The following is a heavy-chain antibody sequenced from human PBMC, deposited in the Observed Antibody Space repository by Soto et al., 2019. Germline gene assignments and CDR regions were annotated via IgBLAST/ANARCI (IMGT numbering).Heavy chain of an antibody. Sequence: GGSLRPSCAASGLMYDNYVMSWVRQAPGRGLEWVSALSGSGGNTYYADSVQGRFTISRDNSKNRLYLQLNSLKTEDTAVYYCAKGDYEFWSGSSYFDYWGQGTLVTVSS. V-gene: IGHV3-23*01. D-gene: IGHD3-3*01. CDR1: GLMYDNYV. CDR2: LSGSGGNT. CDR3: AKGDYEFWSGSSYFDY. J-gene: IGHJ4*02.